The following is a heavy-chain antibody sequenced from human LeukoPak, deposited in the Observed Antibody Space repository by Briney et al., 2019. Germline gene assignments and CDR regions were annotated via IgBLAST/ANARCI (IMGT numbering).Heavy chain of an antibody. CDR1: GFTFSSYG. CDR3: ARGGACSGGNCHATLFDY. D-gene: IGHD2-15*01. V-gene: IGHV3-23*01. J-gene: IGHJ4*02. Sequence: GGSLRLSCAASGFTFSSYGMSWVRQAPGKGLEWVSAISGSGGSTYYADSVKGRFTISRDNSKNTLYLQMNSLRAEDTAVYYFARGGACSGGNCHATLFDYWGQGTLVTVSS. CDR2: ISGSGGST.